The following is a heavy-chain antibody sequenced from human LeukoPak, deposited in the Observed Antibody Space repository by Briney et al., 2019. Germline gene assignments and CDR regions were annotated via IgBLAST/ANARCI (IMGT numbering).Heavy chain of an antibody. Sequence: ASVKVSCKASGYTFTGYYMHWVRQAPGQGLEWMGWINPNSGGTNYAQKFQGRVTMTRDTSISTAYMELSRLRSDDTAVYYCAREVDYDSSGYYRDYYYGTDIWGQGTTVTVSS. CDR2: INPNSGGT. V-gene: IGHV1-2*02. D-gene: IGHD3-22*01. CDR3: AREVDYDSSGYYRDYYYGTDI. CDR1: GYTFTGYY. J-gene: IGHJ6*02.